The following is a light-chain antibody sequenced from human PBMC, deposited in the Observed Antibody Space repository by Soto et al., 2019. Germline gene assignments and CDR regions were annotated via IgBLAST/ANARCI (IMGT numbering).Light chain of an antibody. J-gene: IGKJ4*01. V-gene: IGKV3-11*01. CDR2: DAS. CDR3: QYRGIWPPGAT. Sequence: EIVLTQSPVTLSLSPGERATLSCRASQSINNYLAWYQQKPGQPPRLLIYDASNRATAIPVRFSGSGSGTDFTLTISSLAPEDSALSYCQYRGIWPPGATFGGGTKVEIK. CDR1: QSINNY.